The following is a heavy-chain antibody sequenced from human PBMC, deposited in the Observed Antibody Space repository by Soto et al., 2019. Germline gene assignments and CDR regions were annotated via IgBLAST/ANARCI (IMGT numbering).Heavy chain of an antibody. D-gene: IGHD3-9*01. CDR1: GYTFTSYG. CDR3: ARGIMYDILTGYYKGLYANNYYYGMDV. Sequence: GASVKVSCKASGYTFTSYGISWVRQAPGQGLEWMGWISAYNGNTNYAQKLQGRVTMTTDTSTSTAYMELRSLRSDDTAFYYCARGIMYDILTGYYKGLYANNYYYGMDVWG. CDR2: ISAYNGNT. J-gene: IGHJ6*02. V-gene: IGHV1-18*01.